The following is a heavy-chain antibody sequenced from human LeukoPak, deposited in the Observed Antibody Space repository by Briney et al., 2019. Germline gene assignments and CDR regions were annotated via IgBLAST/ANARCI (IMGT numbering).Heavy chain of an antibody. D-gene: IGHD2-15*01. J-gene: IGHJ4*02. CDR1: GYTFIGHY. Sequence: ASVKVPCKASGYTFIGHYIHWVRQAPGLGLEWMGWINPNGGGTTYAQKFQGRVTMTRDTSSSTVYMELRRLRYDDTAVYYCARELWTGGSPYFDSWGQGSLVTVSS. V-gene: IGHV1-2*02. CDR3: ARELWTGGSPYFDS. CDR2: INPNGGGT.